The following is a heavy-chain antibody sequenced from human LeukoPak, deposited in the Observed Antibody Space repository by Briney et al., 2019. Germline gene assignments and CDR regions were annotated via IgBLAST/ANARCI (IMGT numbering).Heavy chain of an antibody. Sequence: GGSLGFSCEASGFNLDIVAMHWFRQAPGKGLDWSQGISWNGDSTGYADSVKGRFTISRDNAKNFLYLQMNSLRVEDTALYYCAKDIRSGWYSAYLQSWGQGTLVTVSS. D-gene: IGHD6-19*01. V-gene: IGHV3-9*01. CDR3: AKDIRSGWYSAYLQS. CDR1: GFNLDIVA. CDR2: ISWNGDST. J-gene: IGHJ1*01.